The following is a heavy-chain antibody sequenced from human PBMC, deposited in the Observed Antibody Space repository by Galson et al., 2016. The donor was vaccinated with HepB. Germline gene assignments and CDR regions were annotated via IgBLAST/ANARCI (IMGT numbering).Heavy chain of an antibody. CDR3: ARRGRWHYGLDV. Sequence: SLRLSCAASGFTFSDNYMTWIRQAPGKGLEWTSYISTSGETIYYAYSVKGRFTISRDNAKSSLYLHMNGLRVEDTAVYFCARRGRWHYGLDVWGKGTAVAVSS. CDR2: ISTSGETI. V-gene: IGHV3-11*01. D-gene: IGHD5-24*01. CDR1: GFTFSDNY. J-gene: IGHJ6*04.